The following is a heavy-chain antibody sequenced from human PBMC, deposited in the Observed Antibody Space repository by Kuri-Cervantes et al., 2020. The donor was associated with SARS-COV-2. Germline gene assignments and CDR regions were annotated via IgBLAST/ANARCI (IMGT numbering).Heavy chain of an antibody. Sequence: SETLSLTCTVSGGSISSYYWSWIRQPAGKGLEWIGRIYTSGSTNYNPSLKSRVTMSVDTSKNQFSLKLSSVTAADTAVYYCARGDVVVITTDAFDIWGQGTMVTVSS. CDR2: IYTSGST. V-gene: IGHV4-4*07. J-gene: IGHJ3*02. CDR1: GGSISSYY. CDR3: ARGDVVVITTDAFDI. D-gene: IGHD3-22*01.